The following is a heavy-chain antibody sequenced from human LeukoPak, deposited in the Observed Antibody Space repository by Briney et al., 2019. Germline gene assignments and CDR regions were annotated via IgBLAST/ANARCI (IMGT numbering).Heavy chain of an antibody. CDR2: ISAYNGNT. Sequence: ASVKVSCKASGYTFTSYGISWVRQAPGQGLEWMGWISAYNGNTNYAQKLQGRVTMTTDTSTSTAYMELRSLRSDDTAVYYCARVRYDFWSGYYSDYWGLGTLVTVSS. V-gene: IGHV1-18*01. D-gene: IGHD3-3*01. CDR1: GYTFTSYG. CDR3: ARVRYDFWSGYYSDY. J-gene: IGHJ4*02.